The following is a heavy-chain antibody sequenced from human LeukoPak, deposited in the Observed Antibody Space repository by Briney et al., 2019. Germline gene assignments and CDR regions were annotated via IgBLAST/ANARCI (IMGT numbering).Heavy chain of an antibody. CDR3: ARGLRGYSCGYRYYYYMDV. D-gene: IGHD5-18*01. V-gene: IGHV4-34*01. CDR2: INHSGST. J-gene: IGHJ6*03. CDR1: GGSFSGYY. Sequence: PSETLSLTCAVYGGSFSGYYWSWIRQPPGKGLEWIGEINHSGSTNYNPSLKSRVTISVDTSKNQFSLKLSSVTAADTAVYYCARGLRGYSCGYRYYYYMDVWGKGTTVTVSS.